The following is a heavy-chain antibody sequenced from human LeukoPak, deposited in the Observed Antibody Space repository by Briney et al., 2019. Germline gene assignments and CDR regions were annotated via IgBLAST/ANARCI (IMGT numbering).Heavy chain of an antibody. V-gene: IGHV4-59*01. D-gene: IGHD2-15*01. CDR2: IYYSGST. CDR1: DGSISSYY. J-gene: IGHJ5*02. CDR3: ARCQVAATHYWFDP. Sequence: SSETLSLTCTVSDGSISSYYWSWIRQPPGKGLEWIGYIYYSGSTNYNPSLKSRVTISVDTSKNQFSLKLSSVTAADTAVYYCARCQVAATHYWFDPWGQGTLVTVSP.